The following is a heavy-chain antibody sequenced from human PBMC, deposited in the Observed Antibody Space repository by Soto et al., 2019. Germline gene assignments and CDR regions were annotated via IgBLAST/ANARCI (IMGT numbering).Heavy chain of an antibody. CDR2: IYYSGST. D-gene: IGHD3-3*01. CDR3: ASARITIFGVVNHFDY. CDR1: GGSISSGGYY. J-gene: IGHJ4*02. Sequence: SETLSLTCTVSGGSISSGGYYWSWIRQHPGKGLEWIGYIYYSGSTYYNPSLKSRVTISVDTSKNQFSLKLSSVTAADTAVYYYASARITIFGVVNHFDYWGQGTLVTVSS. V-gene: IGHV4-31*03.